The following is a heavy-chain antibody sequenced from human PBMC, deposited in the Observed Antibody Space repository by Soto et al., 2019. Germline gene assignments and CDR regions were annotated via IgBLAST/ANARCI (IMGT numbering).Heavy chain of an antibody. J-gene: IGHJ4*02. Sequence: PSETLSLTCTVSGGSISSGGYYWSWIRQHPGKGLEWLGYIYYSGSTYYNPSLKSRVTISVDTSKNQFSLQLRSVTAADTAVYSCARASSTDYGDYVGYFDYWGQGTLVTVSS. V-gene: IGHV4-31*03. CDR1: GGSISSGGYY. D-gene: IGHD4-17*01. CDR2: IYYSGST. CDR3: ARASSTDYGDYVGYFDY.